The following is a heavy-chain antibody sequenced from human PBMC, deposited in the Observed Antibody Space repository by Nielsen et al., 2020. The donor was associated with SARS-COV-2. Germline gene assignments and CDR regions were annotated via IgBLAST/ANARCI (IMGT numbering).Heavy chain of an antibody. V-gene: IGHV3-30*18. Sequence: GESLKISCGASGFTFSVYWMSWVRQAPGKGLEWVAYISYEGSKQFYGDSVKGRFTISRDFSKSTLYLQMNSLRAEDTAMYYCAKDRAIFMIYFTRGGPDYWGQGTLVTVSS. CDR1: GFTFSVYW. CDR3: AKDRAIFMIYFTRGGPDY. D-gene: IGHD3/OR15-3a*01. CDR2: ISYEGSKQ. J-gene: IGHJ4*02.